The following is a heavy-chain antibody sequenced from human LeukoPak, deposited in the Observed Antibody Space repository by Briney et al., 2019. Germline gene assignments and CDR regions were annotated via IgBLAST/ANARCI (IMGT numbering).Heavy chain of an antibody. D-gene: IGHD3-10*01. CDR1: GGSISSGSYY. J-gene: IGHJ6*03. CDR3: ARRQSGLYGSGSYLVYYYYYMDV. Sequence: SETLSLTCTVSGGSISSGSYYWGWIRQPPGTGLEWIGEINHSGSTNYNPSLKSRVTISVDTSKNQFSLKLSSVTAADTAVYYCARRQSGLYGSGSYLVYYYYYMDVWGKGTTVTISS. CDR2: INHSGST. V-gene: IGHV4-39*07.